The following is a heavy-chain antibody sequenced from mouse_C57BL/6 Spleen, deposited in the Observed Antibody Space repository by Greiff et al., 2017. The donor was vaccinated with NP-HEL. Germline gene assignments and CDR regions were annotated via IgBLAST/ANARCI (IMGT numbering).Heavy chain of an antibody. CDR1: GFSFNTYA. Sequence: EAGGGLVQPKGSLKLSCAASGFSFNTYAMNWVRQAPGKGLEWVARIRSKSNNYATYYADSVKDRFTISRDDSESMLYLQMNNLKTEDTAMYYCVRDTTVVGAMDYWGQGTSVTVSS. D-gene: IGHD1-1*01. V-gene: IGHV10-1*01. CDR2: IRSKSNNYAT. J-gene: IGHJ4*01. CDR3: VRDTTVVGAMDY.